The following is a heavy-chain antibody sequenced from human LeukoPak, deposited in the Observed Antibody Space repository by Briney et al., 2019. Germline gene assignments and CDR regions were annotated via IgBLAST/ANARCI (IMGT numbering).Heavy chain of an antibody. CDR3: AKAPRFSSSWYYFDY. V-gene: IGHV3-43*02. J-gene: IGHJ4*02. Sequence: GGSLRLSCAASGFTFDDYAMHWVRQAPGKGLEWVSLISGDGGSTYYADSVKGRFTISRDNSKNSLYLQMNSLRTEDTALYYCAKAPRFSSSWYYFDYWGQGTLVTVSS. CDR1: GFTFDDYA. CDR2: ISGDGGST. D-gene: IGHD6-13*01.